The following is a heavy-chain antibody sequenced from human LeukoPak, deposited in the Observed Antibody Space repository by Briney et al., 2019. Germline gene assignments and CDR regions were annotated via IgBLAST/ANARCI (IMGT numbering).Heavy chain of an antibody. CDR3: ARVVGLSYAFDI. CDR2: INWNGGNT. J-gene: IGHJ3*02. D-gene: IGHD2-2*01. Sequence: GGSLRLSCAASGFTFDDYGMSSVRQAPGKGLEWVSGINWNGGNTGYVDSVKGRFTISRDNAKNSLFLQMSSLRAEDTALYYCARVVGLSYAFDIWGQGTMVTVSS. CDR1: GFTFDDYG. V-gene: IGHV3-20*04.